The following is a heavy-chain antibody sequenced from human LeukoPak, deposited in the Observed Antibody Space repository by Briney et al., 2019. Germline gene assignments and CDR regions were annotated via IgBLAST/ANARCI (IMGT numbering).Heavy chain of an antibody. CDR1: GGSFSGYY. CDR3: GRVSPYSSSWYRRDYFDY. Sequence: SETLSLTCAVYGGSFSGYYWSWIRQPPGKGLEWIGEINHSGSTNYNPSLKSRVTISVDTSKNQFSLKLSSVTAADTAVYYCGRVSPYSSSWYRRDYFDYWGQGTLVTVSS. V-gene: IGHV4-34*01. J-gene: IGHJ4*02. CDR2: INHSGST. D-gene: IGHD6-13*01.